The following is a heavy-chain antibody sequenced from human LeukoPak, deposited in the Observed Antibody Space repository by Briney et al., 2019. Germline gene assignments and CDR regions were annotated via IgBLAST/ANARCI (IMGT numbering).Heavy chain of an antibody. CDR2: ITSSRSSV. D-gene: IGHD6-13*01. CDR3: ARGAAAAPFDY. J-gene: IGHJ4*02. Sequence: GGSLRLSCAVSGYTFSSYNMNWVRQAPGKGLEWVSSITSSRSSVYYADSVKGRFTISRDNAKNSLYLQINSLRAEDTAVYYCARGAAAAPFDYWGQGTLVTVSS. CDR1: GYTFSSYN. V-gene: IGHV3-21*01.